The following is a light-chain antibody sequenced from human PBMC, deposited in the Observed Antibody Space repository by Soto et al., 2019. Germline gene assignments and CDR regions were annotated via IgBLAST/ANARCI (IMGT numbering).Light chain of an antibody. CDR1: QTVNSNY. CDR2: GAS. CDR3: QQYGSSPPT. J-gene: IGKJ1*01. V-gene: IGKV3-20*01. Sequence: EIVLTQSPGTLSLSPGERGTLSCMASQTVNSNYLAWYQRKPGQAPRLLIYGASNRATDIPHRFSGSGSGKVFTLTITRLEPEDFAVYYCQQYGSSPPTFGKGTKVEIK.